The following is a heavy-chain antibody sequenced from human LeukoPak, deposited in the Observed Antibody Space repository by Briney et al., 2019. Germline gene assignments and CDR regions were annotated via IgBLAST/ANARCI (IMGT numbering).Heavy chain of an antibody. V-gene: IGHV4-4*02. J-gene: IGHJ4*02. Sequence: KPSGTLSLTCAVSGGSITRNNWWNWVRQPPGKGLEWIGEIYHSGTTNYNSSLKSRVTISVDKSKNQFSLRLTSVTAADTAVYYCARESSSSMDYWGQGTLVTASS. CDR1: GGSITRNNW. D-gene: IGHD6-6*01. CDR3: ARESSSSMDY. CDR2: IYHSGTT.